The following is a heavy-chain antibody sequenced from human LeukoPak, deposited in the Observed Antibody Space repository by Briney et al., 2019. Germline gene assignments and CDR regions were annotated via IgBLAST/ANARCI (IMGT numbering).Heavy chain of an antibody. Sequence: ASVKVSCKASGYTFTGYYMHWVRQAPGQGLEWMGWINPNSGGTNYAHKFQGRVTMTRYTSISTAYMELSRLRSDDTAVYYCATDYDIPDAFDIWGQRTMVTVSS. V-gene: IGHV1-2*02. CDR2: INPNSGGT. J-gene: IGHJ3*02. CDR3: ATDYDIPDAFDI. D-gene: IGHD3-9*01. CDR1: GYTFTGYY.